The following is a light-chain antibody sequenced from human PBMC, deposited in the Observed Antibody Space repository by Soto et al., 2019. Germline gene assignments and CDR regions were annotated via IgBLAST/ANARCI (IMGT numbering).Light chain of an antibody. J-gene: IGKJ5*01. CDR2: DAS. CDR3: QQRYNWPPIT. V-gene: IGKV3-11*01. CDR1: QSVFTY. Sequence: EIVLTQSPATLSLSPGERATLSCRASQSVFTYLVWYQQKPGQTPRLLIYDASNRATGIPARFSGSGSGTDFTLTISSLEPEDFAVYYCQQRYNWPPITFGQGTRLEIK.